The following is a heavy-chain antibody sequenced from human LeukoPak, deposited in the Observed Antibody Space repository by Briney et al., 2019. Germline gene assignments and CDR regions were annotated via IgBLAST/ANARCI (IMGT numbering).Heavy chain of an antibody. J-gene: IGHJ4*02. Sequence: GGSLRLSCVASGFTFRRYSMSWVRQAPGKGLEWVANIKQDGSEMYYVDSVKGRFTISRDNAKNSLYLQMNSLRAEDTAVYYCARDAGYGYDRFDYWGQGTQVTASS. CDR2: IKQDGSEM. CDR1: GFTFRRYS. V-gene: IGHV3-7*01. D-gene: IGHD5-18*01. CDR3: ARDAGYGYDRFDY.